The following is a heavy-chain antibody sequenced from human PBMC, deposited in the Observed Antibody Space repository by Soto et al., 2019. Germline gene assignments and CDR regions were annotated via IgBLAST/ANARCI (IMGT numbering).Heavy chain of an antibody. CDR3: ARVTSYYYGSASPPPSDPYYYGMHV. J-gene: IGHJ6*02. CDR2: INHSGST. D-gene: IGHD3-10*01. Sequence: SETLSLTCAVYGGSFSGYYWSWIRHPPGKGLEWIGEINHSGSTNYNPSLKSRVTISVDTSKNQFSLKLSSVTAADTAVYYCARVTSYYYGSASPPPSDPYYYGMHVWGQGTTVTVSS. CDR1: GGSFSGYY. V-gene: IGHV4-34*01.